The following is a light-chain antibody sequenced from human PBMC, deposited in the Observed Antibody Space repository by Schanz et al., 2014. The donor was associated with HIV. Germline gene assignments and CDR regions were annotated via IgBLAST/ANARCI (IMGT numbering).Light chain of an antibody. V-gene: IGLV2-23*01. CDR1: SSNIGTYDL. J-gene: IGLJ1*01. CDR2: EDY. CDR3: SSFAASYTFYV. Sequence: QSALTQPASVSGSPGQSITISCTGTSSNIGTYDLVSWYQQHPGKAPKVIIYEDYKRPSGVSNRFSGSKSGNTASLTISGLQDDDEAAYYCSSFAASYTFYVFGTGTKLTVL.